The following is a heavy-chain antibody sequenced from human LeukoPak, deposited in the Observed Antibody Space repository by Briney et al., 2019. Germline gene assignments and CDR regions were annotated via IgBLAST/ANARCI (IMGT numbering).Heavy chain of an antibody. Sequence: PSETLSLTCTVSGGSISSYYWSWIRQPPGKGLEWIGYIYYSGSANYNPSLKSRVTISVDTSKNQFSLKLSSVTAADTAVYYCARLVTAFDIWGQGTMVTVSS. D-gene: IGHD5-18*01. CDR2: IYYSGSA. J-gene: IGHJ3*02. CDR1: GGSISSYY. V-gene: IGHV4-59*08. CDR3: ARLVTAFDI.